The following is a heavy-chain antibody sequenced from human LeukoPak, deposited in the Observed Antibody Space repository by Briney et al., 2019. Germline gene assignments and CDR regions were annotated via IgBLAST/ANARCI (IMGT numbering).Heavy chain of an antibody. CDR3: AKHDGNQWLGTFDY. J-gene: IGHJ4*02. D-gene: IGHD6-19*01. CDR2: ISGNGGST. V-gene: IGHV3-23*01. Sequence: GSLTLSCAASGFTFRSFAMSWVRQAPGKGLEWVSVISGNGGSTHYADSVKGRFTISRDNSKNTLYLQMNSLRAEDTAVYYCAKHDGNQWLGTFDYWGQGTLVSVSS. CDR1: GFTFRSFA.